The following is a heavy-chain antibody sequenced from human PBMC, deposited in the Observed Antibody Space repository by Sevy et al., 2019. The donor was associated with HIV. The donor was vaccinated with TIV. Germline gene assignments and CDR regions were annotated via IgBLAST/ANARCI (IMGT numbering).Heavy chain of an antibody. D-gene: IGHD2-8*02. Sequence: GGSLRLSCAASGFTFSSYGMHWVRQAPGKGLEWVAFIRYDGSNKYYADSVKGRFTISRDNSKNTLYLQMKRLRAEDTAVYYCAKDLDCTGGVCDDAFDFWGQGTMVTVSS. V-gene: IGHV3-30*02. J-gene: IGHJ3*01. CDR3: AKDLDCTGGVCDDAFDF. CDR1: GFTFSSYG. CDR2: IRYDGSNK.